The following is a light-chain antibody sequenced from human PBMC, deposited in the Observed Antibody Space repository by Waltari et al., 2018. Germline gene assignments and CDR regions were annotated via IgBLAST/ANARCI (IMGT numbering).Light chain of an antibody. CDR3: QQTYGTPWT. V-gene: IGKV1-39*01. CDR2: AAS. J-gene: IGKJ1*01. CDR1: QTVTNY. Sequence: DLQMTQSPSSLSASVGDRVTITCRASQTVTNYLNWYHQKPGEAPELLISAASSLQSGVPSRFSGSGSGTDFTLSISSLQPEDFATYYCQQTYGTPWTFGQGTKVEFK.